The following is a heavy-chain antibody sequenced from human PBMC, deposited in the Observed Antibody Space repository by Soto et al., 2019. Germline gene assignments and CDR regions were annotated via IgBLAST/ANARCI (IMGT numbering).Heavy chain of an antibody. D-gene: IGHD3-3*01. J-gene: IGHJ5*02. CDR3: ARSPRRFGVVTRGWFDP. Sequence: SETLSLTCAVYGGSFSGYYWSWIRQPPGKGLEWIGEINHSGSTNYNPSLKSRVTISVDTSKNQFSLKLSSVTAADTAVYYCARSPRRFGVVTRGWFDPWGQGTLVTVSS. CDR2: INHSGST. V-gene: IGHV4-34*01. CDR1: GGSFSGYY.